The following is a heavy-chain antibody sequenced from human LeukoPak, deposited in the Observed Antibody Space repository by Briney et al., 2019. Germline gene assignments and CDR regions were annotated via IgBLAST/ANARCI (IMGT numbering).Heavy chain of an antibody. CDR2: INPSGGST. CDR1: GYTFTSYD. D-gene: IGHD3-22*01. J-gene: IGHJ4*02. Sequence: ASVKVSCKASGYTFTSYDINWVRQAPGQGLEWMGLINPSGGSTRYAQKFQGRVTMTRDMSTSTVYMELSSLRSDDTAVYYCARDRHRRHYYDSSLHPPLDYWGQGTLVTVSS. V-gene: IGHV1-46*01. CDR3: ARDRHRRHYYDSSLHPPLDY.